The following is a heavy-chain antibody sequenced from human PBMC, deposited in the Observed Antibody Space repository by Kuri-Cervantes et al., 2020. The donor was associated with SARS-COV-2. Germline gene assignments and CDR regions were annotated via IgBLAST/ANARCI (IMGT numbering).Heavy chain of an antibody. CDR1: GGSISSYY. J-gene: IGHJ4*02. Sequence: SETLSLTCTVSGGSISSYYWSWIRQPPGKGLEWIGYIYHSGSTYYNPSLKSRVTISVDRSKNQFSLKLSSVTAADTAVYYCARVKRITIFGVSTNKAYYFDYWGQGTLVTVSS. D-gene: IGHD3-3*01. V-gene: IGHV4-59*12. CDR3: ARVKRITIFGVSTNKAYYFDY. CDR2: IYHSGST.